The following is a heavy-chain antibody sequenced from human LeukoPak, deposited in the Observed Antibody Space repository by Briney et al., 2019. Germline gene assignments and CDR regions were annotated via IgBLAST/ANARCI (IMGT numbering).Heavy chain of an antibody. CDR1: GGSFSGYY. J-gene: IGHJ5*02. CDR3: ARGGRGHCSSTSCYRRWFDP. V-gene: IGHV4-34*01. CDR2: INHSGST. Sequence: PSETLSLTCAVYGGSFSGYYWSWIRQPPGKGLEWIGEINHSGSTNHNPSLKSRVTISVDTSKNQFSLKLSSVTAADTAVYYCARGGRGHCSSTSCYRRWFDPWGQGTLVTVSS. D-gene: IGHD2-2*01.